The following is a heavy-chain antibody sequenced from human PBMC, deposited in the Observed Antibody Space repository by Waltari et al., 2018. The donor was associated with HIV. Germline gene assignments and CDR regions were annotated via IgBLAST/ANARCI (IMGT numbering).Heavy chain of an antibody. CDR2: IYWNDDK. V-gene: IGHV2-5*01. CDR3: AHRRAGYSSGWYTRGFDY. CDR1: GFSVATSGVG. J-gene: IGHJ4*02. Sequence: QITLKESGPTLVQPTQTLTLTCTFPGFSVATSGVGLGWIRQPPGKALEWLALIYWNDDKRYSPSLGSRLTISKDTSKNQVVLTMTNMDPVDTATYYCAHRRAGYSSGWYTRGFDYWGQGTLVTVSS. D-gene: IGHD6-13*01.